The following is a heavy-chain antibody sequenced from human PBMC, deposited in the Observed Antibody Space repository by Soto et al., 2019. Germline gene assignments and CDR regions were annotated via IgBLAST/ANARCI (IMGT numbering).Heavy chain of an antibody. CDR1: GYTFTSYY. D-gene: IGHD3-16*02. V-gene: IGHV1-46*01. J-gene: IGHJ4*02. CDR3: ARAPHDYVWGSYRPTTPQYFDY. Sequence: ASVKVSCKASGYTFTSYYMHWVRQAPGQGLEWMGIINPSVGSTSYAQKFQGRVTITADKSTSTAYMELSSLRSEDTAVYYCARAPHDYVWGSYRPTTPQYFDYWGQGTLVTVSS. CDR2: INPSVGST.